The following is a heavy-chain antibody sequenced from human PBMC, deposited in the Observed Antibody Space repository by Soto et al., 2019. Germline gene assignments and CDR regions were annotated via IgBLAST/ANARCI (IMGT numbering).Heavy chain of an antibody. CDR3: ARQNYYGSGSPSYYMDG. CDR2: ISSSSSYI. J-gene: IGHJ6*03. V-gene: IGHV3-21*01. Sequence: EVQLVESGGGLVKPGGSLRLSCAASGFTFSSYSMNWVRQAPGKGLEWVSSISSSSSYIYYADSVKGRFTISRDNAKHSLYLQMNSLRAEDTAVYYCARQNYYGSGSPSYYMDGWGKGTTVTVSS. CDR1: GFTFSSYS. D-gene: IGHD3-10*01.